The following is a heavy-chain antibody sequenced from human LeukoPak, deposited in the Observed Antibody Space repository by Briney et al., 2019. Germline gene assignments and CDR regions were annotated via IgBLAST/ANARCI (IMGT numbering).Heavy chain of an antibody. Sequence: SETLSLTCTVSGGSISSYYWSWIRQPPGKGLEWIGYIYYSGSTNYNPSLKRRVTMSVDTSKNQFSLKLSSVTAADTAVYYCAREERDPFTIDYWGQGTLVTVSS. J-gene: IGHJ4*02. CDR2: IYYSGST. CDR1: GGSISSYY. V-gene: IGHV4-59*01. CDR3: AREERDPFTIDY.